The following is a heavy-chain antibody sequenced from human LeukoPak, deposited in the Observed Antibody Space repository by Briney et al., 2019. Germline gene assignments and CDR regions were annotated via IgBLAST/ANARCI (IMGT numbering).Heavy chain of an antibody. CDR1: GDSISSGDYY. D-gene: IGHD3-22*01. CDR3: ARGPYSYDSSGALDI. J-gene: IGHJ3*02. CDR2: ISSSGST. Sequence: SETLSLTCTVSGDSISSGDYYWSWIRQPAGKGLEWIGRISSSGSTNYNPSLKSRVTISVDTSKNQFSLKLSSVTAADTAAYFCARGPYSYDSSGALDIWGQGTMVTVSS. V-gene: IGHV4-61*02.